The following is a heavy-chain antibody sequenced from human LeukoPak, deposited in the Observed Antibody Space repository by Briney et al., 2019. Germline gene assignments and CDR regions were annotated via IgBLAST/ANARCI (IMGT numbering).Heavy chain of an antibody. D-gene: IGHD6-13*01. CDR1: GYTLTELS. V-gene: IGHV1-24*01. CDR3: ATDSSQGFDY. Sequence: ASVKVSCKVSGYTLTELSMHWVRQAPGKGLEWMGGFDPEGGETIYAQKFQGRVTMTEDTSTDTAYMELSSLRSEDTVVYYCATDSSQGFDYWGQGTLVTVSS. J-gene: IGHJ4*02. CDR2: FDPEGGET.